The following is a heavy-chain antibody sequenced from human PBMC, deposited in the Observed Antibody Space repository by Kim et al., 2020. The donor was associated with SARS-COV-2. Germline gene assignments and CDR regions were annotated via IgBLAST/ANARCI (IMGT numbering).Heavy chain of an antibody. CDR3: ATDLSSGPQQLTPVGV. CDR1: GYTLTELS. J-gene: IGHJ6*02. Sequence: ASVKVSCKVSGYTLTELSMHWVRQAPGKGLEWMGGFDPEDGETIYAQKFQGRVTMTEDTSTDTAYMELSSLRADDTAVYYCATDLSSGPQQLTPVGVWGQGTTVTVSS. D-gene: IGHD6-13*01. CDR2: FDPEDGET. V-gene: IGHV1-24*01.